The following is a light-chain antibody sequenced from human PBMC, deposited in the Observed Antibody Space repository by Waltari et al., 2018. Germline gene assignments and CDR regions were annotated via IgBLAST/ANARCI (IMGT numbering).Light chain of an antibody. Sequence: QSALTQPASVSGSPGQSITISCTGTSRDIGGYNSVSWYVQYPATATRLLIFDVTTRPSGVSGRVSGSKSGNMASLTISGLRTEDEADYICSSYTSSSAVVFGGGTKVTVL. J-gene: IGLJ3*02. CDR2: DVT. CDR3: SSYTSSSAVV. V-gene: IGLV2-14*01. CDR1: SRDIGGYNS.